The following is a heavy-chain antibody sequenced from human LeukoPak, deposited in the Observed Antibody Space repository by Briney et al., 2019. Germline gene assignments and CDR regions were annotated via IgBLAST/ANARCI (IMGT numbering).Heavy chain of an antibody. D-gene: IGHD3-10*01. CDR1: GFTFSSYR. J-gene: IGHJ4*02. CDR2: IKQDGSEK. CDR3: ARDREYANDY. Sequence: GGSLRLSCAASGFTFSSYRMSWVRQAPGKGLEWVANIKQDGSEKYYVDSVKGRLMNSLRAEDTAVYYCARDREYANDYWGQGTLVTVSS. V-gene: IGHV3-7*01.